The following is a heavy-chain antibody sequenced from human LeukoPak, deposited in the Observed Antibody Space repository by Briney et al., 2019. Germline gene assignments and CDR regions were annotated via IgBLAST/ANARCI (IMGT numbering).Heavy chain of an antibody. V-gene: IGHV4-38-2*02. CDR1: GYSISSGYY. J-gene: IGHJ4*02. Sequence: PSETLSLTCTVSGYSISSGYYWGWIRQPPGKGLEWIGSIYHSGSTYYNPSLKSRVTISVDTSKNQFSLKLSSVTAADTAVYYCARQSSITKPGVYWGQGTLVTVSS. D-gene: IGHD3-10*01. CDR3: ARQSSITKPGVY. CDR2: IYHSGST.